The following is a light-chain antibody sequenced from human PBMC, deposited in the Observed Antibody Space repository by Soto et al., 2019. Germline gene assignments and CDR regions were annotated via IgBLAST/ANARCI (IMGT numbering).Light chain of an antibody. V-gene: IGLV3-1*01. CDR3: QAWDSSTYV. J-gene: IGLJ1*01. CDR1: KLGDKY. Sequence: SYELTQPPSVSVSPGQTAIITCSGDKLGDKYACWYQQKPGQSPVLVIYQDTKRPSGIPERFSGSNSGNTATLTISGTQAMDEADYYCQAWDSSTYVFGTGTK. CDR2: QDT.